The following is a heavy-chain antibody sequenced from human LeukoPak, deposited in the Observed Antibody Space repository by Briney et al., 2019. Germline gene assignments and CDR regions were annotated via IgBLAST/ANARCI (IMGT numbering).Heavy chain of an antibody. V-gene: IGHV3-30*02. CDR1: GFTFKSYG. J-gene: IGHJ4*02. Sequence: PGGSLRLSCAASGFTFKSYGMHWVRQAPGKGLEWVAFIRYDGSDKYYEDSVKGRFTISRDNSKNILYLQMNNLRTEDTAVYHCSSTSAGYWGRGTPVSVSS. CDR3: SSTSAGY. CDR2: IRYDGSDK. D-gene: IGHD2-2*01.